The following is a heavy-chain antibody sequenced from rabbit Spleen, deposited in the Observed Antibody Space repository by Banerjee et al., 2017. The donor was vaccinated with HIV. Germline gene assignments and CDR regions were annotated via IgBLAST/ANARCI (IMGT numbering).Heavy chain of an antibody. CDR2: IDAGSSGDT. Sequence: QSLEEAVGDLVKPGASLTRTCTASGFSFSSRNYMNWVRQSPGKGLEWNACIDAGSSGDTYYESWAKGRFTISKPSSTTVSLQMTSRTVADPATYFCARSDGDSSYGLDLWGQGTLFT. CDR1: GFSFSSRNY. J-gene: IGHJ3*01. CDR3: ARSDGDSSYGLDL. D-gene: IGHD8-1*01. V-gene: IGHV1S40*01.